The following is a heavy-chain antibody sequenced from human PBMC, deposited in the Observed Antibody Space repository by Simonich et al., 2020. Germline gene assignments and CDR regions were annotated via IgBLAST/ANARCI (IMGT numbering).Heavy chain of an antibody. CDR3: AKSRIVGATTDAFDI. D-gene: IGHD1-26*01. CDR2: IWYDGSNK. Sequence: QVQLVESGGGVVQPGRSLRLSCAASGFTFSSYGMHWVRQAQGKGLEGGGVIWYDGSNKYYADSVKGRFTISRDNSKNTLYLQMNSLRAEDTAMYYCAKSRIVGATTDAFDIWGQGTMVTVSS. V-gene: IGHV3-30*18. J-gene: IGHJ3*02. CDR1: GFTFSSYG.